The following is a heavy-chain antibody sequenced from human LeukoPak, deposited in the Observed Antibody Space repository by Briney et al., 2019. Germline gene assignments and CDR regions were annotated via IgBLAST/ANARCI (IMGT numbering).Heavy chain of an antibody. CDR1: GGSISSGAYY. D-gene: IGHD3-22*01. J-gene: IGHJ4*02. CDR3: ARDLSGYGASDY. Sequence: PSQTLSLTCSVSGGSISSGAYYWSWIRQFPGRGLEWIAYIHHTGNTYYNPSLKSRLTISLDTSKNQFSLKLSSVTAADTAVYYCARDLSGYGASDYWGQGTLVTVSS. V-gene: IGHV4-31*03. CDR2: IHHTGNT.